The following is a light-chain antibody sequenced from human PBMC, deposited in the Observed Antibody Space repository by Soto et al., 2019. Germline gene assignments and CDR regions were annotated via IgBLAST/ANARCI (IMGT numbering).Light chain of an antibody. V-gene: IGKV1-5*03. CDR1: QTIGSL. J-gene: IGKJ2*01. Sequence: DSHMTQSHSTLSASVGDSVTITCRASQTIGSLFAWYHQKAGRATKLLIYKASTLESGVPSRFSGSRSGTEFTLTISSRQRDDVATYYCQHYNSDTPLYTFGQGTKLEI. CDR3: QHYNSDTPLYT. CDR2: KAS.